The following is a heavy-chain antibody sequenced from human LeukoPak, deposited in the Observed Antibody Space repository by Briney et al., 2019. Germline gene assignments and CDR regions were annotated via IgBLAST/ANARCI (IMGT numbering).Heavy chain of an antibody. Sequence: ASVKVSCKASGYTFTDYHMHWVRQAPGQGLEWMGRINPNSGGTNYAQKFQGRVTITRDTSASTAYMELSSLRSEDTAVYYCARVLASAYYYDSSGYLDYWGQGTLVTVSS. CDR2: INPNSGGT. CDR1: GYTFTDYH. J-gene: IGHJ4*02. D-gene: IGHD3-22*01. V-gene: IGHV1-2*06. CDR3: ARVLASAYYYDSSGYLDY.